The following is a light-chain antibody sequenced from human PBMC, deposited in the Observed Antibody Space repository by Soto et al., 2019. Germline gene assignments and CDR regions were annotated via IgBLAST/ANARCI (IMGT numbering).Light chain of an antibody. CDR2: DVT. Sequence: QSALTQPRSVSGSPGQSVTISCTGTSSDVGYYNYVSWYQQHPGKAPKLMIYDVTQRPSGVPDRFSGSKSGNTASLTISGLQAEDEADYYCCSYAGTYIYVFGSGTKVTVL. V-gene: IGLV2-11*01. CDR1: SSDVGYYNY. CDR3: CSYAGTYIYV. J-gene: IGLJ1*01.